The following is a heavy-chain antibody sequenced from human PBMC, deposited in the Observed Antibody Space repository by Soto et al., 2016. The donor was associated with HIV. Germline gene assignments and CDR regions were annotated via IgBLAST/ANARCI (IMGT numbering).Heavy chain of an antibody. D-gene: IGHD3-10*01. J-gene: IGHJ3*02. CDR1: GYTFTSYD. CDR3: ARGRITMVRGVMGFYI. V-gene: IGHV1-8*03. Sequence: QVQLVQSGAEVKKPGASVKVSCKASGYTFTSYDIHWVRQATGQGLEWMGWMNPNSGNTGYAQKFQGRVTITRNTSISTAYMELSSLRSEDTAVYYCARGRITMVRGVMGFYIWGQGTMVTVS. CDR2: MNPNSGNT.